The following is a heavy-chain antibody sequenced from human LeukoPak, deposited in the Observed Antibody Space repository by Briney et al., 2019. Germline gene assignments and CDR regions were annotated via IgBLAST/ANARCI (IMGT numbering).Heavy chain of an antibody. Sequence: GGSLRLSCAASGFTFSTYAMHWVRQAPGKGLEWVAVIPYDGSNKYYADSVKGRFTISRVNSKNRLYLQMNSLRAEDAAVYYCARAEGYGGELDSWGQGTLVTVSS. J-gene: IGHJ4*02. CDR2: IPYDGSNK. CDR3: ARAEGYGGELDS. D-gene: IGHD4-23*01. CDR1: GFTFSTYA. V-gene: IGHV3-30*04.